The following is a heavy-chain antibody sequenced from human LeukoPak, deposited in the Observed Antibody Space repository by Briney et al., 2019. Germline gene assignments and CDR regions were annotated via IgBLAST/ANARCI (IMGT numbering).Heavy chain of an antibody. CDR2: ISGSGGST. CDR1: GFTFSSYA. V-gene: IGHV3-23*01. J-gene: IGHJ6*03. Sequence: GGSLRLSCAASGFTFSSYAMSWVRQAPGKRLEWVSAISGSGGSTYYADSVKGRFTISRDNSKNTLYLQMNSLRAEDTAVYYCAKDRRSSSSSEYYYYMDVWGKGTTVTVSS. CDR3: AKDRRSSSSSEYYYYMDV. D-gene: IGHD6-6*01.